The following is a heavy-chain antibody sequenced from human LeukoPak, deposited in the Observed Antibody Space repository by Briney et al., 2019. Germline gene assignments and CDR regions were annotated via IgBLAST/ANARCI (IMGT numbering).Heavy chain of an antibody. J-gene: IGHJ4*02. CDR2: ISVYNGDT. CDR1: GYTFISHG. Sequence: ASVKVSCKASGYTFISHGISWVRLAPGQGPEWMGWISVYNGDTNYAQKFQGRVTITRDTSASTAYMELSSLRSEDTAMYYCARDFLGGYDYEGYWGQGTLVTVSS. D-gene: IGHD5-12*01. V-gene: IGHV1-18*01. CDR3: ARDFLGGYDYEGY.